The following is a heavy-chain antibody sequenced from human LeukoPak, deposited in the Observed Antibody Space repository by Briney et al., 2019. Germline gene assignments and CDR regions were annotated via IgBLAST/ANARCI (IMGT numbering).Heavy chain of an antibody. V-gene: IGHV5-10-1*01. J-gene: IGHJ4*02. CDR1: GYSFTSYW. D-gene: IGHD6-19*01. Sequence: GESLRISCKGSGYSFTSYWISWVRQMPGKGLEWLGRIDPSDSYTNYRPSFQGHVTISADKAISTAYLQLSSLKASDTAMYYCARHVLAVAGKRREYYFDYWGQGTLVTVSS. CDR3: ARHVLAVAGKRREYYFDY. CDR2: IDPSDSYT.